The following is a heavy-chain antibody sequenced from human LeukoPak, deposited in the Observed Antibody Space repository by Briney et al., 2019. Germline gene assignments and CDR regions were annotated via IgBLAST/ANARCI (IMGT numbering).Heavy chain of an antibody. D-gene: IGHD6-6*01. V-gene: IGHV3-30*03. CDR2: ISYDGSNK. CDR1: GFTFSSYG. CDR3: ARDVGSSSPTSFDY. J-gene: IGHJ4*02. Sequence: GGSLRLSCAASGFTFSSYGMHWVRQAPGKGLEWVAVISYDGSNKYYADSVKSRFTISRDNSKNTPYLQMNSLSAEDTAVYYCARDVGSSSPTSFDYWGQGTLVTVSS.